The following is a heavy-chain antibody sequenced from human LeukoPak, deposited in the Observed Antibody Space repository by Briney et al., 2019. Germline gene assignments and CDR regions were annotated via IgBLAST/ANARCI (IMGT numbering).Heavy chain of an antibody. V-gene: IGHV3-23*01. CDR1: GFTYSNFA. CDR2: ISGSGDSI. D-gene: IGHD2-2*01. J-gene: IGHJ4*02. CDR3: AKRDCSPITCYVTHY. Sequence: GGSLRLSCAASGFTYSNFAMSWARQAPGEGLEWVSAISGSGDSIYYADSVKGRFTISRDNFKKTLYLQMNSLRAEDTAIYYCAKRDCSPITCYVTHYWGQGTLVTVSS.